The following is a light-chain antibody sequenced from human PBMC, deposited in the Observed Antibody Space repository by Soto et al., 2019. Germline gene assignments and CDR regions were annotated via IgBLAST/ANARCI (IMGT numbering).Light chain of an antibody. CDR1: QTVSSSY. V-gene: IGKV3-20*01. CDR3: QQYGPSPMYT. Sequence: EIVLTQSPGTLSLSPGERATLSCRASQTVSSSYLAWYQQKPGQAPRLLIYGASTRATGIPGRFSGSASGTHFTLTISRLEPEDFAVYYCQQYGPSPMYTFCQGTKLEMK. J-gene: IGKJ2*01. CDR2: GAS.